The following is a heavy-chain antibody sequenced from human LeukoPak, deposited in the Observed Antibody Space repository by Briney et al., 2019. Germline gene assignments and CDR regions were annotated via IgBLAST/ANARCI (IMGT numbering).Heavy chain of an antibody. J-gene: IGHJ4*02. CDR3: AKGKLRFLEWLPDY. Sequence: PGGSLRLSCAASGFTFSSYAMHWVRQAPGKGLEWVAVISYDGSNKYYADSVKGRFTISRDNSKNTLYLQMNSLRAEDTAVYYCAKGKLRFLEWLPDYWGQGTLVTVSS. V-gene: IGHV3-30-3*01. D-gene: IGHD3-3*01. CDR2: ISYDGSNK. CDR1: GFTFSSYA.